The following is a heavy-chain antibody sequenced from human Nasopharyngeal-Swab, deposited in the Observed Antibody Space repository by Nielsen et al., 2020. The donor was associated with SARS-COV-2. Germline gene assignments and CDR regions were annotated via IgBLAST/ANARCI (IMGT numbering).Heavy chain of an antibody. D-gene: IGHD4-17*01. J-gene: IGHJ4*02. V-gene: IGHV3-11*04. CDR2: ISSSGSTI. CDR3: ARDSYYGDQNFDY. Sequence: GGSLRLSCAASGFTFSDYYMSWIRQAPGKGLEWVSYISSSGSTIYYADSVNGRFTISRDNAKNSLYLQMNSLRAEDTAVYYCARDSYYGDQNFDYWGQGTLVTVSS. CDR1: GFTFSDYY.